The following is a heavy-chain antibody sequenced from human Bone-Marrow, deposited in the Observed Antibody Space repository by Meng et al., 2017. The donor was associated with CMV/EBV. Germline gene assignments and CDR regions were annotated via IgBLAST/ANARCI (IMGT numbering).Heavy chain of an antibody. CDR3: ARDLVRHQLLYYYGMDV. D-gene: IGHD2-2*01. J-gene: IGHJ6*02. Sequence: GESLKISCAASGFTFSSYWMSWVRQAPGKGLEWVANIKQDGSEKYYVDSVKGRFTISRDNAKNSLYLQMNSLRAEDTAVYYCARDLVRHQLLYYYGMDVWGQGITVTVSS. CDR2: IKQDGSEK. CDR1: GFTFSSYW. V-gene: IGHV3-7*01.